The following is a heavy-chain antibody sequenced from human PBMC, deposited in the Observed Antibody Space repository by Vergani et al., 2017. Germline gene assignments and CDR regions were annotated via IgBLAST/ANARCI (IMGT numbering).Heavy chain of an antibody. CDR2: ISGSGGST. J-gene: IGHJ1*01. CDR1: GFTFSSYA. D-gene: IGHD2-2*01. CDR3: AKGPSRYCSSTSCYRYFQH. V-gene: IGHV3-23*01. Sequence: EVQLLESGGGLVQPGGSLRLSCAASGFTFSSYAMSWVRQAPGKGLEWVSAISGSGGSTYYAESVKGRFTIPRDNSKNTLYLQMNSLRAEDTAVYYCAKGPSRYCSSTSCYRYFQHWGQGTLVTVSS.